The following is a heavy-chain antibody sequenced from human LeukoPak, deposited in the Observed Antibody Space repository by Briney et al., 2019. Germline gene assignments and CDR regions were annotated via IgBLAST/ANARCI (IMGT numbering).Heavy chain of an antibody. CDR3: ASIPINWNDESFDY. J-gene: IGHJ4*02. Sequence: GGSLRLSCAASGFTFSSYSMNWVRQAPGKGLEWVSYISSSSSTKYYADSVKGRFTISRDNAKNSLYLQMNSLRAEDTAVYYCASIPINWNDESFDYWGQGTLVTVSS. D-gene: IGHD1-1*01. V-gene: IGHV3-48*01. CDR2: ISSSSSTK. CDR1: GFTFSSYS.